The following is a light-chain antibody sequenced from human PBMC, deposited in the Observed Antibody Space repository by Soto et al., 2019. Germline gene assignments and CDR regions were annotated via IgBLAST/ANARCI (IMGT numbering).Light chain of an antibody. CDR3: QQSNNWPPLT. Sequence: EIVMTQSPATLSVSPGETATLSCRASQSAAGNLAWYQQKPGQPPRLLIYSVSTRATGVPARFSGSGSETDFSLTIRSLQIEDFALYYCQQSNNWPPLTFGGGTKVDIK. CDR1: QSAAGN. V-gene: IGKV3-15*01. CDR2: SVS. J-gene: IGKJ4*01.